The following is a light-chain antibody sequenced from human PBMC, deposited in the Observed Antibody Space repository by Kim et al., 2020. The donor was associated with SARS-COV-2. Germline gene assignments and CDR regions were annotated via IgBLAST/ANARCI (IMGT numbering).Light chain of an antibody. CDR2: QDS. Sequence: ESQGQSASSTGCGDRGGDKYTWWYQQRPGESPVLVIYQDSKRPSGIPQRFSGSICGNTATLTISGNQAMEEADYYSQARNSSNGVFGGGTQLTVL. CDR1: RGGDKY. J-gene: IGLJ2*01. V-gene: IGLV3-1*01. CDR3: QARNSSNGV.